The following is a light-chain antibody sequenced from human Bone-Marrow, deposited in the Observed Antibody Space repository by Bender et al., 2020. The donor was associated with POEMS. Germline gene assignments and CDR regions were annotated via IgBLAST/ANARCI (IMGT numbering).Light chain of an antibody. V-gene: IGLV1-40*01. CDR2: ANS. CDR1: SSNIGALYD. CDR3: QSYDSGLGGFVV. J-gene: IGLJ2*01. Sequence: QSVLTQPPSVSGAPGQTVTISCTGSSSNIGALYDVHWYQQFPGAAPKLLIYANSNRPSGVPDRFSGSKSGTSASLTITGLQAEDEADYYCQSYDSGLGGFVVFGGGTKLTVL.